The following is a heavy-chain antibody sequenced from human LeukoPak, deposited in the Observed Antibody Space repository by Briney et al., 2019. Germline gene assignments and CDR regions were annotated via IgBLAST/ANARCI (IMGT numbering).Heavy chain of an antibody. CDR2: TFYRSKWYD. D-gene: IGHD6-19*01. CDR1: GDSVSSNTAA. Sequence: PSQTLSLTCAISGDSVSSNTAAWNWIRQSPSRGLEWLGRTFYRSKWYDDYAPPVKSRITINPDTSKNQFSLHLNSVTPEDTAVYYCAREVAGTWAFDIWGQGTMVTVS. CDR3: AREVAGTWAFDI. J-gene: IGHJ3*02. V-gene: IGHV6-1*01.